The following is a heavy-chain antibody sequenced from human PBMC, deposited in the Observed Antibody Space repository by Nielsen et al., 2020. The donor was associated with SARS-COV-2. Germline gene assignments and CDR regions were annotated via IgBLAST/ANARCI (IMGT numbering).Heavy chain of an antibody. Sequence: SVKVSCKASGYNFMTYGINWVRQAPGQGLEWMGGIIPSFGTPVYARQFQGRVTISADQSTSTAYMELRSLRSDDTAVYYCAREGGVQQWLIRGWFDPWGQGTLVTVSS. CDR2: IIPSFGTP. D-gene: IGHD6-19*01. V-gene: IGHV1-69*13. CDR1: GYNFMTYG. J-gene: IGHJ5*02. CDR3: AREGGVQQWLIRGWFDP.